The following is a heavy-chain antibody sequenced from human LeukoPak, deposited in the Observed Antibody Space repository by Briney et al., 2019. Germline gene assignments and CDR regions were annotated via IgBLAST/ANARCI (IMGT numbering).Heavy chain of an antibody. V-gene: IGHV3-48*04. J-gene: IGHJ4*02. CDR1: GFTFSIHN. CDR2: INSGGDAT. CDR3: ARGAGRYGDYRDY. D-gene: IGHD4-17*01. Sequence: GGSLRLSCAASGFTFSIHNMDWVRQAQGKGLEWISYINSGGDATHYADSVKGRFTISRDDAKNSLYMQMNSLTAEDTAVYYCARGAGRYGDYRDYWGQGTLVTVSS.